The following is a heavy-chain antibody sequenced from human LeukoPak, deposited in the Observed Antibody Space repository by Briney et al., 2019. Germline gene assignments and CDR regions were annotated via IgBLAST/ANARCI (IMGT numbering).Heavy chain of an antibody. CDR2: INPNSGGT. V-gene: IGHV1-2*02. Sequence: ASVTVSCKASGYTFIGYYMHWVRQAPGQGLEWMGWINPNSGGTNYAQKFQGRVTMTRDTSISTAYMELSRLRSDDTAVYYCARPGTLGYAGNYYYFDYWGQGTLVTVSS. J-gene: IGHJ4*02. D-gene: IGHD1-26*01. CDR3: ARPGTLGYAGNYYYFDY. CDR1: GYTFIGYY.